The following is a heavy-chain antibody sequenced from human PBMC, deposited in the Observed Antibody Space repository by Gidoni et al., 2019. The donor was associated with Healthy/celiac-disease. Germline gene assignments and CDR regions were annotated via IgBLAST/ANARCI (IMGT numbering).Heavy chain of an antibody. J-gene: IGHJ4*02. V-gene: IGHV4-4*02. CDR3: ARSPVYSGSYDY. Sequence: QVQLQESGPGLVKPSGTLSLTCPVSGGSTSSSNWWSWVRQPPGKGLEWIGEIYHSGSTNYNPSLKSRVTISVDKSKNQFSLKLSTVAAADTAVYYCARSPVYSGSYDYWGQGTLVTVSS. D-gene: IGHD1-26*01. CDR1: GGSTSSSNW. CDR2: IYHSGST.